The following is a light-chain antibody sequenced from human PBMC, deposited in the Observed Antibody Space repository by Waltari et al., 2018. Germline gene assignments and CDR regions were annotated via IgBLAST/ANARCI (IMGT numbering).Light chain of an antibody. CDR2: EAS. CDR1: PSVSRT. J-gene: IGKJ1*01. V-gene: IGKV3-20*01. Sequence: DIVLTQSPGTLSLSPGERAPLACRASPSVSRTLAWYQQKPGQAPRLLIYEASSRATGIPDRFSGSGSGTDFSLTISRLEPEDFAVYYCQKYGSLPATFGQGTKVEIK. CDR3: QKYGSLPAT.